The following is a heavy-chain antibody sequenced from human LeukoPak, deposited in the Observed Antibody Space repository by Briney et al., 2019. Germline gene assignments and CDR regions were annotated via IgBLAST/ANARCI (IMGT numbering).Heavy chain of an antibody. CDR3: ARGALYYDSSGPRDFDL. CDR1: GGSISSGGYY. V-gene: IGHV4-31*11. J-gene: IGHJ2*01. CDR2: IYYSGST. Sequence: SQTLSLTCAVSGGSISSGGYYWSWIRQHPGKGLEWIGYIYYSGSTYYNPSLKSRVTISVDTSKNQFSLKLSSVTAADTAVYYCARGALYYDSSGPRDFDLWGRGTLVTVSS. D-gene: IGHD3-22*01.